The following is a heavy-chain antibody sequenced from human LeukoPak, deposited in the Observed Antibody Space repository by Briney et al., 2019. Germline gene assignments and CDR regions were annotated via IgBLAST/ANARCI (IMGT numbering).Heavy chain of an antibody. Sequence: GNLRLSCTASGFTFSGHWIHWVRQAPGMGLVWVSRINERGTDSMYAESVKGRFTISRDNAKNTVYLQMNSLRAEDTAVYYCVRDETLWTLDWWGQGTLVSVSS. D-gene: IGHD1-1*01. V-gene: IGHV3-74*03. CDR3: VRDETLWTLDW. J-gene: IGHJ4*02. CDR1: GFTFSGHW. CDR2: INERGTDS.